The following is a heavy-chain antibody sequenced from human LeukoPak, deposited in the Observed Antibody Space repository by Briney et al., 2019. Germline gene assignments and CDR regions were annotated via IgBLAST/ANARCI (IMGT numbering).Heavy chain of an antibody. J-gene: IGHJ4*02. V-gene: IGHV3-15*01. CDR3: TTVYGTIDF. CDR2: IRSQSDCGSA. Sequence: GGSLRLSCAVSGFTFSDAWMAWVRQAPGKGLEQVGRIRSQSDCGSADYAAPVEDTFTISREDSNNMVYIYMTNLKIEDTAMYYCTTVYGTIDFWGQGTLVAVSS. CDR1: GFTFSDAW. D-gene: IGHD3-10*01.